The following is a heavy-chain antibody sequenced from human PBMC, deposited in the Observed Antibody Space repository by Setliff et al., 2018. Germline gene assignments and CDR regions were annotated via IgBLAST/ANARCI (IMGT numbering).Heavy chain of an antibody. CDR1: GFTFSSYA. Sequence: LRLSCAASGFTFSSYAMSWVRQAPGKGLEWVSAISGSGGSTYYADSVKGRFTISRDNSKNTLYLQMNSLRAEDTAVYYCARDLKFFGVGPLHIDYWGQGTLVTVSS. CDR2: ISGSGGST. J-gene: IGHJ4*02. CDR3: ARDLKFFGVGPLHIDY. V-gene: IGHV3-23*01. D-gene: IGHD3-3*01.